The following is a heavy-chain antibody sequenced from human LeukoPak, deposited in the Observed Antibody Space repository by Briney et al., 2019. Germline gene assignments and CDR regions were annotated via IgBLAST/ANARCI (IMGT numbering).Heavy chain of an antibody. D-gene: IGHD6-13*01. V-gene: IGHV3-13*01. CDR1: GLSCSSFD. Sequence: GWSFGVYCAATGLSCSSFDMHVVGQASGKSLEWVSAIGTAGDTYYPGSVKGRSTISRENAKNSLYLQMNSLRAGDTAVYYCARAASAAGTSYGMDVWGQGTTVTVSS. CDR2: IGTAGDT. CDR3: ARAASAAGTSYGMDV. J-gene: IGHJ6*02.